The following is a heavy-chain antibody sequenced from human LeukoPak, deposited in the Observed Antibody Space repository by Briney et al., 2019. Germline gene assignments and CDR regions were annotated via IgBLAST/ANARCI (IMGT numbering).Heavy chain of an antibody. V-gene: IGHV4-61*08. J-gene: IGHJ4*02. CDR1: GGSISSGGYY. D-gene: IGHD3-3*01. CDR2: IYYSGNT. CDR3: ARRTSGYYYYFDY. Sequence: SETLSLTCTVSGGSISSGGYYWSWIRQHPGKGLEWIGYIYYSGNTNYNPSLKSRVSISVDTSKNQFSLKLSSVTAADTAVYYCARRTSGYYYYFDYWGQGTLVTVSS.